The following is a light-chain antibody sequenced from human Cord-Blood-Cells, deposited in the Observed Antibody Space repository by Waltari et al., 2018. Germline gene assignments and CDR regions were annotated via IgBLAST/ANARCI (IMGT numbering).Light chain of an antibody. CDR1: SSNIGAGYD. J-gene: IGLJ3*02. CDR2: GNS. CDR3: QYYDSSLSGWV. Sequence: QSVLTQPPSVSAAPGQRVTISCTGSSSNIGAGYDVHWYQQLPGTAPKLLLYGNSNRPAGVPDRFSGSKSGTAASLAITGLQAEDEADYYCQYYDSSLSGWVVGGGTKLTVL. V-gene: IGLV1-40*01.